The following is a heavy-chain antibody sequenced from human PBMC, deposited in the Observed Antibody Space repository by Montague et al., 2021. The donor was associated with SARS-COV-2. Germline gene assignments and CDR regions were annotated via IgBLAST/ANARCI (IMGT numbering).Heavy chain of an antibody. CDR3: AKAHYYDSSGYYF. V-gene: IGHV3-23*01. CDR1: GFTFSYYA. CDR2: ISGSGGTT. J-gene: IGHJ4*02. D-gene: IGHD3-22*01. Sequence: PLRLSCAASGFTFSYYAMSWVRQAPGKGLEWVSTISGSGGTTYYADPVKGRFTISRDNSKNTLYLRMNSLRAEDTAVYYCAKAHYYDSSGYYFWGQGTLVTVSS.